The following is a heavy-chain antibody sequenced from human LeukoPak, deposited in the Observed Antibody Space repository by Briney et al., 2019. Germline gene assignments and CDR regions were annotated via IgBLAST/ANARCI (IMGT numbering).Heavy chain of an antibody. CDR1: GFTFSNAW. CDR3: TAGRWELLRRGRDLDY. Sequence: GGSLRLSCAASGFTFSNAWMSWVRQAPGKGLEWVGRIKSKTDGGTTDYAAPVKGRFTISRDDSKNTLYLQMNSLKTEDTAVYYCTAGRWELLRRGRDLDYWGQGTLVTVSS. CDR2: IKSKTDGGTT. V-gene: IGHV3-15*01. J-gene: IGHJ4*02. D-gene: IGHD1-26*01.